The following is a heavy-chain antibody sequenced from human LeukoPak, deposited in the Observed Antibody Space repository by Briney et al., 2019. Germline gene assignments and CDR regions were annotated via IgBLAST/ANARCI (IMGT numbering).Heavy chain of an antibody. J-gene: IGHJ4*02. V-gene: IGHV3-15*04. CDR3: TTYEFWSGYYPVSGDF. CDR2: IETKTDGGTT. Sequence: GGSLRLSCVASGFTFSNAWMSWVRQAPGKGLEWVGRIETKTDGGTTEYAAPVKGRFTISRDDSENTLYLQMNSLKIEDTAVYYCTTYEFWSGYYPVSGDFWGQGTLVTVSS. D-gene: IGHD3-3*01. CDR1: GFTFSNAW.